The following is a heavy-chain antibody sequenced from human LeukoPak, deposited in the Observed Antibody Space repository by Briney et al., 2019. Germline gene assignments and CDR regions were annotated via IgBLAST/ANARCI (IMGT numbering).Heavy chain of an antibody. Sequence: SETLSLTCTVSGGSISSYYWSWIRQPAGKGLEWIGRIYSSGSTNYNPSLKSRVTISLDTSKNQFSLKLSSVTAADTAVYYRARQYSDILTGYHRGELYWYFDLWGRGTLVTVSS. J-gene: IGHJ2*01. V-gene: IGHV4-4*07. CDR3: ARQYSDILTGYHRGELYWYFDL. D-gene: IGHD3-9*01. CDR1: GGSISSYY. CDR2: IYSSGST.